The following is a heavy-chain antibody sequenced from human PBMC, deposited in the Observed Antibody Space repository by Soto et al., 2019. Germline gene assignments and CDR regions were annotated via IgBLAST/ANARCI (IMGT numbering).Heavy chain of an antibody. CDR2: ISSDGATK. J-gene: IGHJ5*02. V-gene: IGHV3-30*14. CDR1: GFAFRSHA. CDR3: ARSSVHIAAAGRLDL. Sequence: LRLSCTASGFAFRSHAMQWVRQAPGKGLEWVAVISSDGATKYVADSLKGRFTISRDNFESTMSLQMNNLRPEDTALYYCARSSVHIAAAGRLDLWGPGTLVTVSS. D-gene: IGHD6-13*01.